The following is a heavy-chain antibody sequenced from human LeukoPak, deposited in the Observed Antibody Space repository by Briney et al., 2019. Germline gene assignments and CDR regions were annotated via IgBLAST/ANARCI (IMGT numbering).Heavy chain of an antibody. Sequence: GESLKISCKGSGYRFTDHWIAWVRQMPGKGLECMGIINPVDSETRYSPSFQGQVTISVDRSITTASLQWSSLRASDTAMYYCARQGSSTTSWQTIDYWGQGTLVSVSS. V-gene: IGHV5-51*01. CDR1: GYRFTDHW. CDR2: INPVDSET. D-gene: IGHD2-2*01. J-gene: IGHJ4*02. CDR3: ARQGSSTTSWQTIDY.